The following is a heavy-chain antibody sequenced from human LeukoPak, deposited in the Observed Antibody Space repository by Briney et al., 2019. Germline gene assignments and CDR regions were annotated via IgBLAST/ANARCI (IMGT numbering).Heavy chain of an antibody. CDR2: INSKTDDATT. D-gene: IGHD2-2*01. Sequence: GGSLRLSCAASGFTFSNSWMSWVRQAPGKGLESVGRINSKTDDATTDYAAPVKGRFNISRDDSKNTLYLQMNSLKTGDTAVYYCTTDFAPEYYYYDTDVWGKRTMVTVSS. CDR1: GFTFSNSW. CDR3: TTDFAPEYYYYDTDV. V-gene: IGHV3-15*01. J-gene: IGHJ6*03.